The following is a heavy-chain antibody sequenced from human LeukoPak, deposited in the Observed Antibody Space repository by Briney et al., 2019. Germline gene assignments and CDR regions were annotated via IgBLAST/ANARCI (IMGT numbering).Heavy chain of an antibody. D-gene: IGHD5-24*01. CDR1: AFTVSGNY. CDR3: ARLYNYGLHQ. Sequence: GGSLRLSCAASAFTVSGNYLTWVRQAPGKGLEWVSAIYSGGSTYYADSVKGRFTISRDNSKNTLFLQMDSLRAEDTAVYYCARLYNYGLHQWGQGTLVTVSS. J-gene: IGHJ4*02. CDR2: IYSGGST. V-gene: IGHV3-66*01.